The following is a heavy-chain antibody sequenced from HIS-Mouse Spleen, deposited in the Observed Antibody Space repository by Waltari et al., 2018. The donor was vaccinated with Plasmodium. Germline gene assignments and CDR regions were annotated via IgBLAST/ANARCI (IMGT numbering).Heavy chain of an antibody. V-gene: IGHV3-7*01. Sequence: EVQLVASGGGVVQPGGSLRLSCLASGFPFSSYWMRWVRQAPGKGLEWVANIKQDGSEKYYVDSVKGRFTISRDNAKNSLYLQMNSLRAEDTAVYYCASSWYWYFDLWGRGTLVTVSS. CDR1: GFPFSSYW. CDR2: IKQDGSEK. J-gene: IGHJ2*01. CDR3: ASSWYWYFDL. D-gene: IGHD6-13*01.